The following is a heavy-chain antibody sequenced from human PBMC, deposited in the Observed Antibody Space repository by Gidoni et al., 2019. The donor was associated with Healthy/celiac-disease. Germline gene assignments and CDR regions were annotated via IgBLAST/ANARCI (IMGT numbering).Heavy chain of an antibody. CDR2: IYYSGST. Sequence: QLQLQESGPGLVKPSETLSLTCTVSGGSISSSSYYWGWIRQPPGKGLEWIGSIYYSGSTYYNPSLKSRVTISVDTSKNQFSLKLSSVTAADTAVYYCAREPYRRRASNAFDIWGQGTMVTVSS. V-gene: IGHV4-39*02. CDR3: AREPYRRRASNAFDI. J-gene: IGHJ3*02. CDR1: GGSISSSSYY.